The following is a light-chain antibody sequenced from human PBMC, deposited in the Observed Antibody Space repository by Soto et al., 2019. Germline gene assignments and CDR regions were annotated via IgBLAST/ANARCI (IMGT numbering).Light chain of an antibody. CDR2: DAS. Sequence: DIHMTQSPSTLSASVGDRVTITCRASQSISSSLAWYQHRPGKAPKLLIYDASSLESGVPSRFSGSGSGTEFTLIISXLQPDDFATYYCQQYSVYWTFGQGTKVDIK. CDR1: QSISSS. V-gene: IGKV1-5*01. J-gene: IGKJ1*01. CDR3: QQYSVYWT.